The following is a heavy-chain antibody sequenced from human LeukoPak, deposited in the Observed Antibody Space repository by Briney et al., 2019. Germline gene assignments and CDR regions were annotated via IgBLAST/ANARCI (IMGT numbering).Heavy chain of an antibody. Sequence: SETLSLTCTVSGGSISSYYWSWIRQPAGKGLEWIGRIYTSGSTNYNPSLKSRVTMSVDTSKNQFSLKLSSVTAEDSAVYYCARDPEQLYYFDYWGQGTLVTVSS. J-gene: IGHJ4*02. D-gene: IGHD6-6*01. CDR1: GGSISSYY. CDR3: ARDPEQLYYFDY. V-gene: IGHV4-4*07. CDR2: IYTSGST.